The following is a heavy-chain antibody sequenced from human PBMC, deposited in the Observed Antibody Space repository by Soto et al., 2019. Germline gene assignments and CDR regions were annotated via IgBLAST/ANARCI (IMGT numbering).Heavy chain of an antibody. V-gene: IGHV1-18*04. CDR3: ARGIPSLRFLEWLLFDY. CDR2: ISAYNGNT. D-gene: IGHD3-3*01. Sequence: ASVKVSCKASGYTFTSYGISWVRQAPGQGLEWMGWISAYNGNTNYAQKLQGRVTMTTDTSTSTAYMELRSLRSDDTAVYYCARGIPSLRFLEWLLFDYWGQGTLVTVSS. J-gene: IGHJ4*02. CDR1: GYTFTSYG.